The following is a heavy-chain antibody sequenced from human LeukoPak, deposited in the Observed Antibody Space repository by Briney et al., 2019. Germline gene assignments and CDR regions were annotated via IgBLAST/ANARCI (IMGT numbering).Heavy chain of an antibody. D-gene: IGHD3-10*01. CDR2: IYTSGST. J-gene: IGHJ5*02. V-gene: IGHV4-4*07. CDR3: AREGPKVLLWFGENNWFDP. CDR1: GGSISSYY. Sequence: SETLSLTCTVSGGSISSYYWSWIRQPAGKGLEWIGRIYTSGSTNYNPSLKSRVTISVDTSKNQFSLKLSSVTAADTAVYYCAREGPKVLLWFGENNWFDPWGQGTLVTVSS.